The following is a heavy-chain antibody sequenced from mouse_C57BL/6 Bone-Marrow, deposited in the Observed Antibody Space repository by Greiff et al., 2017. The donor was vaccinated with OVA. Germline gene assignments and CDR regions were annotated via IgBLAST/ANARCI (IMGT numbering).Heavy chain of an antibody. Sequence: EVKLMESGAELVRPGASVKLSCTASGFNIKDDYMHWVKQRPEQGLEWIGWIDPENGDTEYASKFQGKAPITADTSSNTAYLQLSSLTSEDTAVYYCTTPAVVATGDYAMDYWGQGTSVTVSS. CDR3: TTPAVVATGDYAMDY. CDR2: IDPENGDT. V-gene: IGHV14-4*01. J-gene: IGHJ4*01. CDR1: GFNIKDDY. D-gene: IGHD1-1*01.